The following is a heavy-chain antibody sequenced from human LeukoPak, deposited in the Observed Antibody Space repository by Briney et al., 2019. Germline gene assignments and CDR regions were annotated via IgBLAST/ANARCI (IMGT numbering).Heavy chain of an antibody. J-gene: IGHJ4*02. V-gene: IGHV4-39*07. Sequence: SETLSLTCTVSGGSISSTNYYWGWIRQPPGKGLEWIGTIYYSGGTYNSPSLKSRVTISVDTSKNQFSLKLISVTAADTAVYYCATLTGSLYFDYWGQGTLVTVSS. CDR1: GGSISSTNYY. CDR2: IYYSGGT. D-gene: IGHD1-26*01. CDR3: ATLTGSLYFDY.